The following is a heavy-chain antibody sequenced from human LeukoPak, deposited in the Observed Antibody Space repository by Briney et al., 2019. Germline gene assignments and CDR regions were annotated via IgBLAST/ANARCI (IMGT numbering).Heavy chain of an antibody. V-gene: IGHV3-30*03. CDR2: ISYDGRNK. CDR1: GFTFSSYD. CDR3: ARRQRTYMAASGPHNWFDP. Sequence: GRSLRLSCAASGFTFSSYDMHWVRQAPGKGPEWVAVISYDGRNKLYADSVKGRFSISRDNSNNTVFLQMNSLRIEDTGIYFCARRQRTYMAASGPHNWFDPWGQGTLVTVSS. D-gene: IGHD6-25*01. J-gene: IGHJ5*02.